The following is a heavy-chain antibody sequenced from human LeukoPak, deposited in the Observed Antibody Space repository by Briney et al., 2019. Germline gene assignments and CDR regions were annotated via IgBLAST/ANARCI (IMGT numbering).Heavy chain of an antibody. Sequence: PSETLSLTCTVSGASISSYYWSWIRQPAGKALEWIGRIYVTGSTTYNPSLESRVTMSLDTSKNHFSLKLRSVTAADTAVYYCARNSGTTGEVKFDPWGQGTLVTVSS. CDR3: ARNSGTTGEVKFDP. V-gene: IGHV4-4*07. D-gene: IGHD1-7*01. CDR1: GASISSYY. CDR2: IYVTGST. J-gene: IGHJ5*02.